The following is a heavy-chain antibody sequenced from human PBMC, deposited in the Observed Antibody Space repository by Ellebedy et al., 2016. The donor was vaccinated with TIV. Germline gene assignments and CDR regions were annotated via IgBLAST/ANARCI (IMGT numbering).Heavy chain of an antibody. Sequence: GESLKISXAASGFTFSSYAMSWVRQAPGKGLEWVSAISGSGGSTYYADSVKGRFTISRDNSKNTLYLQMNSLRAEDTAVYYCAKPQPDKYQLLRGFDYWGQGTLVTVSS. CDR1: GFTFSSYA. V-gene: IGHV3-23*01. D-gene: IGHD2-2*01. CDR3: AKPQPDKYQLLRGFDY. J-gene: IGHJ4*02. CDR2: ISGSGGST.